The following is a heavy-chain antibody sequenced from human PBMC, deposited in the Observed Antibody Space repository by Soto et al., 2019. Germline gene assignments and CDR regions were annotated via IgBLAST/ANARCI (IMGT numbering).Heavy chain of an antibody. CDR1: GFTFSSYS. Sequence: GGSLRLSCAASGFTFSSYSMNWVRQAPGKGLEWVSSISSSSSYIYYADSVKGRFTISRDNAKNSLYLQMNSLRAEDTAVYYCARDTPPSAVVAADDAFDIWGQGTMVTVSS. D-gene: IGHD2-15*01. CDR3: ARDTPPSAVVAADDAFDI. V-gene: IGHV3-21*01. J-gene: IGHJ3*02. CDR2: ISSSSSYI.